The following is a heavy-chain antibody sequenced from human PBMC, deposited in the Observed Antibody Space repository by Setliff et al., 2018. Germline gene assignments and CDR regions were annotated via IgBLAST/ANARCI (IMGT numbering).Heavy chain of an antibody. V-gene: IGHV1-2*02. CDR2: INPNNGDT. D-gene: IGHD5-18*01. J-gene: IGHJ4*02. CDR3: ARQPMDTTMVTFDY. Sequence: ASVKVSCKASGYTFTGYYFHWVRQAPGQGLEWMGWINPNNGDTKSAQKFQGRLTMTRDTSISTAYMELSSLRSDDTAVYYCARQPMDTTMVTFDYWGQGILVTVSS. CDR1: GYTFTGYY.